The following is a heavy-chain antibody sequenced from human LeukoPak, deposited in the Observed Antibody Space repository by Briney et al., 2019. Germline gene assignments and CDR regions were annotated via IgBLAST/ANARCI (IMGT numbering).Heavy chain of an antibody. CDR2: INHSGST. D-gene: IGHD1-26*01. V-gene: IGHV4-34*01. CDR1: GGSFSGYY. J-gene: IGHJ4*02. Sequence: SETLSLTCAVYGGSFSGYYWSWIRQPPGKGLEWIGEINHSGSTNYNPSLKSRVTISVDTSKNQLSLKLSSVTAADTAVYYCARVGATVDYWGQGTLVTVSS. CDR3: ARVGATVDY.